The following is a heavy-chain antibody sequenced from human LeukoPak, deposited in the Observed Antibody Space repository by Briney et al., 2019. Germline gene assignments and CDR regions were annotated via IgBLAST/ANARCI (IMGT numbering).Heavy chain of an antibody. V-gene: IGHV3-15*07. CDR2: IKSKTDGGTT. CDR1: GFTFSNAW. CDR3: TTDETTDGLLAKFDY. Sequence: GGSLRLSCAASGFTFSNAWMNWVRQAPGKGLEWVGRIKSKTDGGTTDYTAPVKGRFTISRDDSKNTLYLQMNSLKTEDTAVYYCTTDETTDGLLAKFDYWGQGTLVTVSS. J-gene: IGHJ4*02. D-gene: IGHD5-24*01.